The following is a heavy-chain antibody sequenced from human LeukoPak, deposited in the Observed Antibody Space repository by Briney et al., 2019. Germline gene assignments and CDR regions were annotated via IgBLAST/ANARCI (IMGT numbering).Heavy chain of an antibody. J-gene: IGHJ3*02. V-gene: IGHV3-20*04. Sequence: PGGSLRLSCTAAGFTFDDYGMSWVRQIPGKGLEWVAGITWNGGSTDYAVSVRGRFTISRDNAKNSLYLQMNSLRAEDTAVYYCASGPGAFDIWGQGTMVTVSS. CDR2: ITWNGGST. CDR1: GFTFDDYG. CDR3: ASGPGAFDI. D-gene: IGHD3/OR15-3a*01.